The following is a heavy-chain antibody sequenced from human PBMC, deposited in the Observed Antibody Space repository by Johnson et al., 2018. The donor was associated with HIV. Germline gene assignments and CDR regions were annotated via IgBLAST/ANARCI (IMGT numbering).Heavy chain of an antibody. CDR1: GFTFSSYW. J-gene: IGHJ3*02. CDR3: AKDPTYDSSGYYGDAFDI. CDR2: IKQDGSEK. Sequence: MLLVESGGGVVQPGRSLRLSCAASGFTFSSYWMSWVRQAPGKGLEWVANIKQDGSEKYYVDSVKGRFTISRDNSKNTLYLQMNSLRAEDTAVYYCAKDPTYDSSGYYGDAFDIWGQGTMVTVSS. D-gene: IGHD3-22*01. V-gene: IGHV3-7*01.